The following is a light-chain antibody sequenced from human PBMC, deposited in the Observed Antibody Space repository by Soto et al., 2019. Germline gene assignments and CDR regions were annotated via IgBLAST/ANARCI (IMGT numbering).Light chain of an antibody. V-gene: IGKV3-20*01. CDR2: GIS. CDR3: QQYSSLPHT. J-gene: IGKJ2*01. Sequence: EIVLTQSPGALSLFPGERATLSCRTSESVTSTYLAWYQQKPGQPPRLLIYGISSRATGIPDRFSGSGSGTDFTLTISRLEPEDFVVYYCQQYSSLPHTFGQGTKLEVK. CDR1: ESVTSTY.